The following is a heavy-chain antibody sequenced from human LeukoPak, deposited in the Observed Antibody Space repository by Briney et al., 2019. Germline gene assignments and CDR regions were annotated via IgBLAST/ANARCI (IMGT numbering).Heavy chain of an antibody. Sequence: GGSLRLSCAASGFTFSSYAMHWVRQAPGKGLEWVAVISCDGSNKYYADSVKGRFTISRDNSKNTLYLQMNSLRAEDTAVYYCARDRKADYYDSSGYYLDAFDIWGQGTMVTVSS. CDR1: GFTFSSYA. V-gene: IGHV3-30*04. D-gene: IGHD3-22*01. J-gene: IGHJ3*02. CDR3: ARDRKADYYDSSGYYLDAFDI. CDR2: ISCDGSNK.